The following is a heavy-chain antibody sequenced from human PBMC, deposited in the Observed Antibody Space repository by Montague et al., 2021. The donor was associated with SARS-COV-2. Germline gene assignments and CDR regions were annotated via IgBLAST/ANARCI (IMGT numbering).Heavy chain of an antibody. CDR1: GGSLSGYY. CDR2: INHSGST. Sequence: SETLSLTCAVYGGSLSGYYWSWIRQPPGEGLEWIGEINHSGSTNYNPSLKSRVTISLDTSKHQFSLKLSSVTAADTAVYYCARGRRRYNWRDENSYYYGMAARGQGTTRSVSS. J-gene: IGHJ6*02. V-gene: IGHV4-34*01. CDR3: ARGRRRYNWRDENSYYYGMAA. D-gene: IGHD1-20*01.